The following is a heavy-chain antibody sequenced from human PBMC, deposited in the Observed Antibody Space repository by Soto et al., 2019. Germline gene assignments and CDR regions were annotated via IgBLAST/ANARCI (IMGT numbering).Heavy chain of an antibody. CDR3: VTAHALGFSNWFDP. CDR2: INPHSGAT. J-gene: IGHJ5*02. V-gene: IGHV1-2*02. Sequence: GASVKVSCKASGYIFIANYIQWVRQAPGQGLEWLGWINPHSGATNYAQKFLGRVTMSADTSASTAYMDLARLKSDDTAVYYCVTAHALGFSNWFDPWGPGTLVTGSS. CDR1: GYIFIANY. D-gene: IGHD3-10*01.